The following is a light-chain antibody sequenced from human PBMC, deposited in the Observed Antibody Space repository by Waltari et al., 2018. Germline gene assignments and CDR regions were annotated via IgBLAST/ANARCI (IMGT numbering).Light chain of an antibody. CDR1: QRVLYSANNKNY. CDR3: QQYYSTPPF. Sequence: DIVMTQSPDYLAVSLGERATINRQSRQRVLYSANNKNYLAWYQHKPGQPPKLLMYWASTRESGVPDRFSGSGSGTDFTLTISSLQAEDVAVYYCQQYYSTPPFFGQGTRLEIK. J-gene: IGKJ5*01. CDR2: WAS. V-gene: IGKV4-1*01.